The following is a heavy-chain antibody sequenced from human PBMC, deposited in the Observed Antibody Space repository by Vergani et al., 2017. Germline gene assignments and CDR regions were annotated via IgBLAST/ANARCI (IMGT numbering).Heavy chain of an antibody. Sequence: QLVQSGAEEKKPGESLKISCKGSGYTFSNFWIGWLRQMPGKGLEWVGIIYPDDSETRYRRSFQGQVTISADKSITTAYLQWHSLKASDSGLYYCARGSCSLGSCYSGGAYFDYWGQGTLVTVSS. V-gene: IGHV5-51*01. CDR1: GYTFSNFW. CDR3: ARGSCSLGSCYSGGAYFDY. J-gene: IGHJ4*01. CDR2: IYPDDSET. D-gene: IGHD2-15*01.